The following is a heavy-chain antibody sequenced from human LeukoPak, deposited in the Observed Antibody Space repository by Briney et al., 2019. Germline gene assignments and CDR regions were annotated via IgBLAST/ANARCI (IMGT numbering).Heavy chain of an antibody. J-gene: IGHJ3*02. V-gene: IGHV1-69*04. CDR1: GGTFSSYA. Sequence: GASVKVSCKASGGTFSSYAISWVRQAPGQGLEWMGRIIPILGIANYAQKFQGRVTITADKSTSTAYMELSSLRSEDTAVYYCARDVWEWNPPDAFDIWGQGTMVTVSS. D-gene: IGHD1-1*01. CDR2: IIPILGIA. CDR3: ARDVWEWNPPDAFDI.